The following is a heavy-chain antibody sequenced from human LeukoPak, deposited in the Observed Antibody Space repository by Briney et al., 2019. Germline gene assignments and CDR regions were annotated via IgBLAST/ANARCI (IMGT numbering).Heavy chain of an antibody. V-gene: IGHV3-48*03. J-gene: IGHJ4*02. CDR3: ARAPGGIAAAGYDY. D-gene: IGHD6-13*01. CDR1: GFISSSYE. Sequence: GGSLRLSCAASGFISSSYEMNWVRQAPGKGLEWVSYISSSGSTIYYADSVKGRFTISRDNAKNSLYLQMNSLRAEDTAVYYCARAPGGIAAAGYDYWGQGTLVTVSS. CDR2: ISSSGSTI.